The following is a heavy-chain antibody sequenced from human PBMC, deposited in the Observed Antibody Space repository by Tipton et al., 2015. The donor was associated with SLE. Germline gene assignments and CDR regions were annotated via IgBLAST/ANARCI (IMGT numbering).Heavy chain of an antibody. Sequence: TLSLTCIVSGRSIISCHFYWSWIRQPAGRGLEWRDHLYTSGSTNYNASLQSRVTISVDMSKNQFSLKLSSVTAADTAVYYCARDAYGMDVWGQGTTVTVSS. CDR3: ARDAYGMDV. CDR2: LYTSGST. CDR1: GRSIISCHFY. J-gene: IGHJ6*02. V-gene: IGHV4-61*09.